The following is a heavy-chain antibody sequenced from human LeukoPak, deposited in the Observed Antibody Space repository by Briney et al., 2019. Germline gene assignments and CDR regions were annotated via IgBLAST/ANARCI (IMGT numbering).Heavy chain of an antibody. CDR1: GGSIGSYY. D-gene: IGHD6-19*01. V-gene: IGHV4-59*01. J-gene: IGHJ2*01. CDR2: IYYSGST. CDR3: ARGTAYSSGWYWYFDL. Sequence: SETLSLTCTVSGGSIGSYYWSWIRQPPGKGLEWIGYIYYSGSTNYNPSLKSRVTISVDTSKNQFSLKLSSVTAADTAVYYCARGTAYSSGWYWYFDLWGRGTLVTVSS.